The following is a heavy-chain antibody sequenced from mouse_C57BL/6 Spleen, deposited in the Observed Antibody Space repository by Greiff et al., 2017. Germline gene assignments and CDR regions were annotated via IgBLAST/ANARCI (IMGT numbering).Heavy chain of an antibody. CDR2: IHPNSGST. J-gene: IGHJ1*03. V-gene: IGHV1-64*01. Sequence: QVQLQQPEAELVKPGASVKLSCKASGYTFTSYWMHWVKQRPGQGLEWIGMIHPNSGSTNYNEKFKSKATLTVDKSSSTAYMQLSSLTSEDSAVYYCARIYYGSSYDDWYFDVWGTGTTVTVSS. CDR1: GYTFTSYW. CDR3: ARIYYGSSYDDWYFDV. D-gene: IGHD1-1*01.